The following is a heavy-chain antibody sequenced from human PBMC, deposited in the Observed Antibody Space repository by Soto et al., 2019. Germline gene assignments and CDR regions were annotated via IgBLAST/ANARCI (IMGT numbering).Heavy chain of an antibody. D-gene: IGHD2-2*01. CDR1: GGTFSSYA. Sequence: QVQLVQSGAEVKKPGSSVKVSCKASGGTFSSYAISWVRQAPGQGLDRMGGIIPIVGTANYAQKFQSRITITADDSTRTAYMELSSLRSEDTAVYYCASRVQDIVVVPAAMGLGVYYGMDVWGQGTTVTVSS. V-gene: IGHV1-69*01. J-gene: IGHJ6*02. CDR2: IIPIVGTA. CDR3: ASRVQDIVVVPAAMGLGVYYGMDV.